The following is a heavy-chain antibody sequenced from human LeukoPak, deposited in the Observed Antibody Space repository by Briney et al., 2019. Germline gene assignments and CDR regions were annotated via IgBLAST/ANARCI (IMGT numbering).Heavy chain of an antibody. D-gene: IGHD6-19*01. CDR3: ARHPSVAGRHAFDI. CDR2: NYPGDSDT. V-gene: IGHV5-51*01. Sequence: GQSLKISCKGSGYSSTSYWIGWGRHMPVKGLGWRGINYPGDSDTRYSPSFQGQVTISADKSTSNAYLQWTSVKASDSAMYYCARHPSVAGRHAFDIWGQGTMVTVCS. J-gene: IGHJ3*02. CDR1: GYSSTSYW.